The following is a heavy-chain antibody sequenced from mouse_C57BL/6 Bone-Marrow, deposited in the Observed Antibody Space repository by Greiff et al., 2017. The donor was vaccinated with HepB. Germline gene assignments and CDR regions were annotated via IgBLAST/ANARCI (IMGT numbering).Heavy chain of an antibody. V-gene: IGHV1-85*01. CDR1: GYTFTSYD. Sequence: QVQLKQSGPELVKPGASVKLSCKASGYTFTSYDINWVKQRPGQGLEWIGWIYPRDGSNKYNEKFKGKATLTVDTSSSTAYMELHSLTSEDSAVYFCARRYGDYWGQGTTLTVSS. D-gene: IGHD1-1*01. J-gene: IGHJ2*01. CDR2: IYPRDGSN. CDR3: ARRYGDY.